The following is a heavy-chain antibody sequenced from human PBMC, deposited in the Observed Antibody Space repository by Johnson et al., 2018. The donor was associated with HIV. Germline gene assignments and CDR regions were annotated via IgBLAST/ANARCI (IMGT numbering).Heavy chain of an antibody. CDR3: AREEGGYYDSSGYYYVGAFDI. J-gene: IGHJ3*02. CDR1: GFTFNSYC. CDR2: IWYDGSNK. Sequence: QVQLVESGGGVVQPGRSLRLSCAASGFTFNSYCMHWVRQAPGKGLEWVAVIWYDGSNKYYADSVKGRFTISRDNSKNTLYLQMNSLRAEDTAVYYCAREEGGYYDSSGYYYVGAFDIWGQGTMVTVSS. V-gene: IGHV3-33*01. D-gene: IGHD3-22*01.